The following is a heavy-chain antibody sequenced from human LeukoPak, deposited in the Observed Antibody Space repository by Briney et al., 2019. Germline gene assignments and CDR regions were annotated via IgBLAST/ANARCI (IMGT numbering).Heavy chain of an antibody. CDR2: ISISSDTI. J-gene: IGHJ5*02. V-gene: IGHV3-48*01. Sequence: LSGGSLRLSCAASGFTFSDYTMIWVRQAPGKGLEWISYISISSDTIYYADSVEGRFTISRDNAKNSLYLQINSLRAEDTAVYYCARGPPLFDPWGQGTLVTVSS. CDR3: ARGPPLFDP. CDR1: GFTFSDYT.